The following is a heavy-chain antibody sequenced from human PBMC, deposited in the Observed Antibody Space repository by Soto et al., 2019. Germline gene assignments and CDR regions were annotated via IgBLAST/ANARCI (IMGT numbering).Heavy chain of an antibody. CDR3: AKGPGRSGPDHWYFDL. V-gene: IGHV3-23*01. CDR1: GFTVSRYG. Sequence: PGGTLRLSCAASGFTVSRYGMRWVRQAPGKGLEWVSGISGSGGSTYYADSVKGRFTISRDNSKNTPYLQMNTLRADDTAVYHCAKGPGRSGPDHWYFDLWGRGTLVTVSS. J-gene: IGHJ2*01. CDR2: ISGSGGST. D-gene: IGHD3-3*01.